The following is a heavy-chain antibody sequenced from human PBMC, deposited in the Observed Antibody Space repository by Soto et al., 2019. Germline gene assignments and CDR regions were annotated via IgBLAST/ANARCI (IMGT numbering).Heavy chain of an antibody. CDR3: TTHLNYYDSSGYYYLNWFDP. CDR2: IKSKTDGGTT. Sequence: ESGGGLVKPGGSLRLSCAASGFTFSNAWMNWVRQAPGKGLEWVGRIKSKTDGGTTDYAAPVKGRFTISRDDSKNTLYLQMNSLKTEDTAVYYCTTHLNYYDSSGYYYLNWFDPWGQGTLVTVSS. J-gene: IGHJ5*02. CDR1: GFTFSNAW. V-gene: IGHV3-15*07. D-gene: IGHD3-22*01.